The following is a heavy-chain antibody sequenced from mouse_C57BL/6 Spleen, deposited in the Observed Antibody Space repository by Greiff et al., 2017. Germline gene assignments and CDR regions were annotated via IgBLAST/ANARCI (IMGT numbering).Heavy chain of an antibody. CDR2: ISNLAYSI. CDR3: ARNYDYDGYAMDY. Sequence: EVMLVESGGGLVQPGGSLKLSCAASGFTFSDYGMAWVRQAPRKGPEWVAFISNLAYSIYYADTVTGRFTISRENAKNTLYLEMSSLRSEDTAMYYSARNYDYDGYAMDYWGQGTSVTVSS. D-gene: IGHD2-4*01. V-gene: IGHV5-15*01. CDR1: GFTFSDYG. J-gene: IGHJ4*01.